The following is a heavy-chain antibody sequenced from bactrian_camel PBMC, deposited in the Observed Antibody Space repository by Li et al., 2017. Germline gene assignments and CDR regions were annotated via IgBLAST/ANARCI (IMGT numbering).Heavy chain of an antibody. CDR2: IDSDDST. CDR1: GFPNRRPC. V-gene: IGHV3S26*01. D-gene: IGHD2*01. Sequence: HVQLVESGGGSVQAGGSLRLSCAVSGFPNRRPCMGWFRQAPGKERERVASIDSDDSTSYADSVKGQFTISRDNAKNTVYLQMNSLKPEDTAVYYCVTSSPHYWGQGTQVTVS. J-gene: IGHJ4*01. CDR3: VTSSPHY.